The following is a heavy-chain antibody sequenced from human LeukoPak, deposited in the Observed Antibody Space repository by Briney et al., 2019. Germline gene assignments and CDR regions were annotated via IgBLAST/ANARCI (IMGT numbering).Heavy chain of an antibody. CDR2: IYTSGST. CDR3: VRVRHPTGGPWVVGQTAYFQQ. D-gene: IGHD2-2*01. Sequence: SETLSLTCTVSGGSISSYYWSWIRQPAGKGLEWIGRIYTSGSTNYNPSLESRVTISVDTSKNQFSLKLSSVTAADTAVYYCVRVRHPTGGPWVVGQTAYFQQWSQGTLVTVSS. CDR1: GGSISSYY. V-gene: IGHV4-4*07. J-gene: IGHJ1*01.